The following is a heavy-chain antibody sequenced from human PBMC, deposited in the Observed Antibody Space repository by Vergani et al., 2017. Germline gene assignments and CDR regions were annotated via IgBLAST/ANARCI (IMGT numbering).Heavy chain of an antibody. Sequence: QVQLQESGPGLVKPSQTLSLTCTVSGGSISSGSYYMSWIRQAPGKGLEWVSYISSSSSYTNYADSVKGRFTISRDNAKNSLYLQMNSLRAEDTAVYYCARDLTSSGYYATFDYWGQGTLVTVSS. J-gene: IGHJ4*02. CDR3: ARDLTSSGYYATFDY. D-gene: IGHD3-22*01. V-gene: IGHV3-11*06. CDR2: ISSSSSYT. CDR1: GGSISSGSYY.